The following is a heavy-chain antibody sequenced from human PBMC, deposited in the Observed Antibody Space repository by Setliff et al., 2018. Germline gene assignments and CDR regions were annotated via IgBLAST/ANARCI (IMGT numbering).Heavy chain of an antibody. J-gene: IGHJ4*02. V-gene: IGHV4-39*07. CDR1: GGSISSRTYY. Sequence: PLETLSLTCNVSGGSISSRTYYWGWIRQPPGKGLEWIGSMYFSGSTYYNPSLKSRVTISIDKSKNQFSLKMSSVTAADTAVYYCARAPRYFDSTGSYFDGWGQGTLVTVSS. D-gene: IGHD3-22*01. CDR3: ARAPRYFDSTGSYFDG. CDR2: MYFSGST.